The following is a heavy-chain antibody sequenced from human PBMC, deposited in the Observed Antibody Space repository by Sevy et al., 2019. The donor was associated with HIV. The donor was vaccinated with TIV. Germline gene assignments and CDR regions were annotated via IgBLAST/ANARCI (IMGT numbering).Heavy chain of an antibody. CDR3: ARDSRAWGITAAGIDY. Sequence: GGSLRLSCAASGFTFSSYAMHWVRQAPGKGLEWVAVISYDGSNKYYADSVKGRFTISRDNSKNTLYLQMNSLRAEDTAVYYCARDSRAWGITAAGIDYWGQGTLVTVSS. CDR1: GFTFSSYA. CDR2: ISYDGSNK. D-gene: IGHD6-13*01. J-gene: IGHJ4*02. V-gene: IGHV3-30-3*01.